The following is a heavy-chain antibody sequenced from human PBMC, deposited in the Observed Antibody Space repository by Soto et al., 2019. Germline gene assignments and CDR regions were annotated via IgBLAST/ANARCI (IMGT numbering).Heavy chain of an antibody. CDR2: ISYDGSNK. J-gene: IGHJ4*02. V-gene: IGHV3-30*18. D-gene: IGHD3-3*01. CDR1: GFTFSSYG. Sequence: QVQLVESGGGVVQPGRSLRLSCAASGFTFSSYGMHWVRQAPGNGLEWVAVISYDGSNKYYADSVKGRFTISRDNSKNTRDLQMNSLRAEDTAVYYCAKGGIRFLEWPQDYCGQGTLVTVSS. CDR3: AKGGIRFLEWPQDY.